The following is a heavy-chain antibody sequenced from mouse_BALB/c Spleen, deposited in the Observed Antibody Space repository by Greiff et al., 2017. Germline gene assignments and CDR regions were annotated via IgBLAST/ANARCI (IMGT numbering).Heavy chain of an antibody. CDR2: INPSSVYT. V-gene: IGHV1-4*01. CDR1: GYTFTSYT. Sequence: VQLQQSGAELARPGASVKMSCKASGYTFTSYTMHWVKQRPGQGLEWIGYINPSSVYTNYKQKFKDKATLTADKSSSTAYMQLSSLTSEDSAVYYCAREGITTAYYYAMDYWGQGTSVTVSS. CDR3: AREGITTAYYYAMDY. D-gene: IGHD1-2*01. J-gene: IGHJ4*01.